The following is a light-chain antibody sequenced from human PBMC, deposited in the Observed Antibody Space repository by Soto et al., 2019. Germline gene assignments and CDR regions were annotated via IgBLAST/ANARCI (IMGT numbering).Light chain of an antibody. Sequence: DIQLTQSPSFLSASVGDRVTITCRASQSISSWLAWYQQKPGKAPNLLIHRASHLESGVPSRFSGSGSGTECTLTISSLQPGDVATYYCQHYNTYPWTLGQGTKVDIK. CDR2: RAS. V-gene: IGKV1-5*03. CDR3: QHYNTYPWT. J-gene: IGKJ1*01. CDR1: QSISSW.